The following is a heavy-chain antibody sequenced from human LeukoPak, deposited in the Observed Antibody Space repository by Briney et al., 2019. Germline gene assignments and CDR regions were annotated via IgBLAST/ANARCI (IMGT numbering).Heavy chain of an antibody. J-gene: IGHJ3*02. V-gene: IGHV3-30*02. CDR3: AKDLIATAMADDAFDI. CDR1: GFTFRSYG. D-gene: IGHD5-18*01. Sequence: GGSLRLSCAASGFTFRSYGMHGVRQAPGKGLEWAAFRRYDGSNKYYADSVKGRFTISRDNSKNTLYLQMNSLRAEDTAVYYCAKDLIATAMADDAFDIWGQGTMVTVSS. CDR2: RRYDGSNK.